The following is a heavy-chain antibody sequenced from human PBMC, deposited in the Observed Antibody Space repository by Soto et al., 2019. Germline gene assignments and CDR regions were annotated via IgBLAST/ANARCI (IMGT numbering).Heavy chain of an antibody. J-gene: IGHJ4*02. CDR1: GGSISSYY. CDR3: AREGGYYDILTGYYTHAHFDY. Sequence: SETLSLTCTVSGGSISSYYWSWIRQPPGKGLEWIGYIYYSGSTNYNPSLKSRVTISVDTSKNQFSLKLSSVTAADTAVYYCAREGGYYDILTGYYTHAHFDYWGQGTLVTVSS. D-gene: IGHD3-9*01. V-gene: IGHV4-59*01. CDR2: IYYSGST.